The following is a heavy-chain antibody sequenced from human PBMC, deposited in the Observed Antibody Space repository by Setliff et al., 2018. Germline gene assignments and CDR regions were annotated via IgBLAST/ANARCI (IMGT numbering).Heavy chain of an antibody. CDR1: GGSINSRSYY. D-gene: IGHD6-13*01. CDR3: ARRADYSRSWSYYFDC. CDR2: ISYGGNT. Sequence: SETLSLPCNVSGGSINSRSYYWGWIRQPPGKGLEWIAMISYGGNTYYNPSLKRRVTISVDTSNDQFSLNLNSVTAADTAVYFCARRADYSRSWSYYFDCWGQGTLVTVSS. J-gene: IGHJ4*02. V-gene: IGHV4-39*01.